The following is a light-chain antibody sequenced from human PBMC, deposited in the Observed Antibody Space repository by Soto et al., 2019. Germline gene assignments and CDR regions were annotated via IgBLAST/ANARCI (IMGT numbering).Light chain of an antibody. CDR2: DAS. Sequence: DIRMTQSPSSLSASVGDRVTISCQASHDISNNLNWYQQKSGKAPKLLIYDASNLKTGVPARFSGRGSGTDFTLTISSLQPEDVATYYCQQHYNLPLTFAGGTKVEIK. CDR3: QQHYNLPLT. V-gene: IGKV1-33*01. J-gene: IGKJ4*01. CDR1: HDISNN.